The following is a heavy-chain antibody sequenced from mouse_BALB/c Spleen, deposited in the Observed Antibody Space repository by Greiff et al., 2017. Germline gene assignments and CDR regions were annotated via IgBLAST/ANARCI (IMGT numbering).Heavy chain of an antibody. D-gene: IGHD2-1*01. Sequence: EVKLVESGGGLVQPGGSRKLSCAASGFTFSSYAMSWVRQTPEKRLEWVATISSGGSYTYYPDSVKGRFTISRDNAKNTLYLQMSSLRSEDTAMYYCARQDGNYFDYWGQGTTLTVSS. J-gene: IGHJ2*01. CDR2: ISSGGSYT. V-gene: IGHV5-9-3*01. CDR3: ARQDGNYFDY. CDR1: GFTFSSYA.